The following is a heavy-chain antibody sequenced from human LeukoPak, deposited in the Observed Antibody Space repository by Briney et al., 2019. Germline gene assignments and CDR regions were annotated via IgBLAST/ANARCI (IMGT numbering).Heavy chain of an antibody. D-gene: IGHD5-12*01. V-gene: IGHV4-30-4*01. Sequence: SQTLSLTCTVSGGSISSDDYYWSWIRQPPGKGLEWIGHITYSGSTDYSPSLRSRVTMSVDTSKNQFSLKLNSVTAAETAMYFCARGGVGGYDYFDPWGQGTLVAVSS. CDR3: ARGGVGGYDYFDP. CDR2: ITYSGST. CDR1: GGSISSDDYY. J-gene: IGHJ4*02.